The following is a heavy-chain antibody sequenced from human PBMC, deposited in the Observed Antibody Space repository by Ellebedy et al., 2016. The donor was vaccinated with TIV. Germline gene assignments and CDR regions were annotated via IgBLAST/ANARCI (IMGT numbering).Heavy chain of an antibody. CDR3: GRDGIVSTGWYDALDT. D-gene: IGHD6-13*01. CDR2: INSDGSLT. CDR1: GFTFSNYW. Sequence: PGGSLRLSCAASGFTFSNYWIHWVRQAPGKGLVWLSRINSDGSLTNHADSVKGRFTTSRDNAKNTLYLQIDSLRAEDTAVYYCGRDGIVSTGWYDALDTWGQGTMVTVSS. J-gene: IGHJ3*02. V-gene: IGHV3-74*01.